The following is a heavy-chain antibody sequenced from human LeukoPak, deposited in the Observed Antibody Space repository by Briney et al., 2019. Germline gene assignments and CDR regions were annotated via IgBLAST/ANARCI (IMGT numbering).Heavy chain of an antibody. V-gene: IGHV4-59*12. J-gene: IGHJ5*02. CDR1: GGSISSYY. CDR2: IYYSGST. CDR3: ARGDGSGSGRWFDP. D-gene: IGHD3-10*01. Sequence: SETLSLTCTVSGGSISSYYWSWIRQPPGKGLEWIGDIYYSGSTNYNPSLKGRVTISVDRSKNQFSLNLNFVTAADTALYYCARGDGSGSGRWFDPWGQGTLITVSS.